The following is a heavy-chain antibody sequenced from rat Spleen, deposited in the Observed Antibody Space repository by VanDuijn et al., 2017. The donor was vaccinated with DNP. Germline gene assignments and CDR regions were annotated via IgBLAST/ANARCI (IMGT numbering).Heavy chain of an antibody. CDR2: MSSGGST. V-gene: IGHV2-6*01. CDR1: GFSLTSYS. J-gene: IGHJ2*01. D-gene: IGHD1-12*02. CDR3: ARSDYYDGSFYYGYFDY. Sequence: QVQLKESGPGLVQPSQTLSLTCTVSGFSLTSYSVGWVRQPPGKGLEWIAAMSSGGSTYYNSALKSRLSISRDTSKSQVFLKMNSLQTEDTAMYFCARSDYYDGSFYYGYFDYWGQGVMVTVSS.